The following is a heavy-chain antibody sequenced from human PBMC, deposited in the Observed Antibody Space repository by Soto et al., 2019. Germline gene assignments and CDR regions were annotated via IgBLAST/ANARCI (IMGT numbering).Heavy chain of an antibody. CDR1: GFTFSDYY. V-gene: IGHV3-11*01. CDR3: ARVKGYGDYYYYYYGMDV. J-gene: IGHJ6*02. Sequence: QVQLVESGGGLVKPGGSLRLSCAASGFTFSDYYMSWIRQAPGKGLEWVSYISSSGSTIYYADSVKGRFTISRDNAKNSLYLQLNSLSAEDTAVYYCARVKGYGDYYYYYYGMDVWGQGTAVTVSS. D-gene: IGHD4-17*01. CDR2: ISSSGSTI.